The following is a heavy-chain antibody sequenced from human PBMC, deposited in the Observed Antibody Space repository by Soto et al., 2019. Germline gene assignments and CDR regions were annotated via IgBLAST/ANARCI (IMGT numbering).Heavy chain of an antibody. CDR3: ARQRTSVVTQAYFDV. D-gene: IGHD2-21*02. Sequence: PETLSLTCTVTGDSLNRRSYYWGWTRQHPGKGLEGSGSIYYSGRTYNAPSLRSRVSMSIDTSKGQFSLKLKSVSAADTALYFCARQRTSVVTQAYFDVWGPGSLVTVSS. CDR1: GDSLNRRSYY. CDR2: IYYSGRT. V-gene: IGHV4-39*01. J-gene: IGHJ4*02.